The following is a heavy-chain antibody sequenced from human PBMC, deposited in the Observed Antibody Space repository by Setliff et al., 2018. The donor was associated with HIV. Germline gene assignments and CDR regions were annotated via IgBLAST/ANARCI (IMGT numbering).Heavy chain of an antibody. CDR2: ISGSGGST. J-gene: IGHJ3*02. V-gene: IGHV3-23*01. D-gene: IGHD4-4*01. Sequence: GGSLRLSCAASGFTFSSYAMSWVRQAPGKGLEWVSAISGSGGSTYYADSVKGRVTISRDNSKNTVDLQMNSLRTEDTAVYYCAKDGDYRNGDYDAFDIWGLGTMVTVSS. CDR3: AKDGDYRNGDYDAFDI. CDR1: GFTFSSYA.